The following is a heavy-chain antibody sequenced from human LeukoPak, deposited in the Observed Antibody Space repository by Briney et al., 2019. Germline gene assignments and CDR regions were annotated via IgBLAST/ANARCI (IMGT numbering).Heavy chain of an antibody. D-gene: IGHD3-22*01. J-gene: IGHJ6*02. V-gene: IGHV1-69*04. CDR3: ARDLWHSSGYPTVYYYYGMDV. CDR1: GGTFSSYA. Sequence: ASVKVSCKASGGTFSSYAISWVRQAPGQGLEWMGRIIPILGIANYAQKFQGRVTITADKSTSTAYMELSSLRSEDTAVYYCARDLWHSSGYPTVYYYYGMDVWGQGTTVTVSS. CDR2: IIPILGIA.